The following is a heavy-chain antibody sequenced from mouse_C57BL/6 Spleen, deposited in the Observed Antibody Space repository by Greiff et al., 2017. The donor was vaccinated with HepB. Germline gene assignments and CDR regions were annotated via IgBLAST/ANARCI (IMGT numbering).Heavy chain of an antibody. V-gene: IGHV1-50*01. J-gene: IGHJ3*01. D-gene: IGHD2-2*01. CDR3: ARWGYDGQFAY. CDR2: IDPSDSYT. Sequence: QVQLKEPGAELVKPGASVKLSCKASGYTFTSYWMQWVKQRPGQGLEWIGEIDPSDSYTNYNQKFKGKATLTVDTSSSTAYMQLSSLTSEDSAVYYCARWGYDGQFAYWGQGTLVTVSA. CDR1: GYTFTSYW.